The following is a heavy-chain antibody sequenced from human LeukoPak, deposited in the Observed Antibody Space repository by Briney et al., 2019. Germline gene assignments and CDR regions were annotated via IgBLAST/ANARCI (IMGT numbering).Heavy chain of an antibody. D-gene: IGHD5-18*01. Sequence: GGSLRLSCAPSRFTFSSCAMHWARQAPGKGLEWVALIWYDGSNKYYADSVKGRFSISRDNSKNTLSLQMNSLRVEDTALYYCARGKRGFIYGSDYWGQGTLVTVSS. CDR1: RFTFSSCA. CDR2: IWYDGSNK. J-gene: IGHJ4*02. V-gene: IGHV3-33*01. CDR3: ARGKRGFIYGSDY.